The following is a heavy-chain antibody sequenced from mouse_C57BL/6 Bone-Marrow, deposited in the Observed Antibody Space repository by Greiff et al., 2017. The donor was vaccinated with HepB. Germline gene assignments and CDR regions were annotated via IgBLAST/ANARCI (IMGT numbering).Heavy chain of an antibody. CDR3: AWGGYYFAY. CDR2: IYPRSGNT. D-gene: IGHD2-3*01. Sequence: QVQLQQSGAELARPGASVKLSCKASGYTFTSYGISWVKQRTGQGLEWIGEIYPRSGNTYYNEKFKGKATLTADKSSSRAYMELRSLTSEDSAVYFCAWGGYYFAYWGQGTLVTVSA. CDR1: GYTFTSYG. J-gene: IGHJ3*01. V-gene: IGHV1-81*01.